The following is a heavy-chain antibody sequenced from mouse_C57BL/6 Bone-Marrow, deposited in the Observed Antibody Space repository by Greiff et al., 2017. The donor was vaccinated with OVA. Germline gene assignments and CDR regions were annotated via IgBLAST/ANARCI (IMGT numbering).Heavy chain of an antibody. CDR3: TTERVTTYVDV. V-gene: IGHV14-4*01. D-gene: IGHD2-1*01. Sequence: EVQLQQSGAELVRPGASVKLSCTASGFNIKDDYMHWVKQRPEQGLEWIGWIDPENGDTEYASKFQGKATITADTSSNTAYLQLSSLTSEDTAVYYCTTERVTTYVDVWGTGTAVTVSS. CDR1: GFNIKDDY. J-gene: IGHJ1*03. CDR2: IDPENGDT.